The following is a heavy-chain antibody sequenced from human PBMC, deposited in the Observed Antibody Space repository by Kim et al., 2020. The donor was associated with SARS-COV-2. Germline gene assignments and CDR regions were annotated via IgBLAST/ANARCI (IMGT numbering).Heavy chain of an antibody. CDR2: ISSSSSTI. Sequence: GGSLRLSCAASGFTFSSYSMNWVRQAPGKGLEWVSYISSSSSTIYYADSVKGRFTISRDNAKNSLYLQMNSLRAEDTAVYYCARSWRYYDSSGYYWLAGYWGQGTLVTVSS. J-gene: IGHJ4*02. V-gene: IGHV3-48*04. D-gene: IGHD3-22*01. CDR1: GFTFSSYS. CDR3: ARSWRYYDSSGYYWLAGY.